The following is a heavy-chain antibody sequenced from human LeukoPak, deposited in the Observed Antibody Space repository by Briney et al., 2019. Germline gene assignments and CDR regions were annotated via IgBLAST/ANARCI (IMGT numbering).Heavy chain of an antibody. CDR3: ARARGSSGPVFDY. V-gene: IGHV3-30-3*01. Sequence: GGSLRLSCAASGFIFSNYVMHWVRQAPGQGLEWVAVISYDGSNRYYADSVKGRFTISRDNSKNTLYLQMNSLRAEDTAVYYCARARGSSGPVFDYWGQGTLVTVSS. CDR2: ISYDGSNR. J-gene: IGHJ4*02. D-gene: IGHD6-19*01. CDR1: GFIFSNYV.